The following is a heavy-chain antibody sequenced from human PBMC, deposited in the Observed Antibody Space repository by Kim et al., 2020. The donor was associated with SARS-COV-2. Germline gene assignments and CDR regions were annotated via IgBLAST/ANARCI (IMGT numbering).Heavy chain of an antibody. J-gene: IGHJ4*02. V-gene: IGHV3-15*01. CDR2: IKSKTDGGTT. CDR3: TTDAYYDILTGRQY. CDR1: GFTFSNAW. Sequence: GGSLRLSCAASGFTFSNAWMSWVRQAPGKGLEWVGRIKSKTDGGTTDYAAPVKGRFTISRDDSKNTLYLQMNSLKTEDTAVYYCTTDAYYDILTGRQYWGQGTLVTVSS. D-gene: IGHD3-9*01.